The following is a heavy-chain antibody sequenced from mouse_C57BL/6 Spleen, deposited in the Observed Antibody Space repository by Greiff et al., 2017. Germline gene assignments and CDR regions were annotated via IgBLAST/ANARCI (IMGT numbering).Heavy chain of an antibody. CDR1: GYTFTDYY. Sequence: EVQLQQSGPELVKPGASVKISCKASGYTFTDYYMNWVKQSHGNSLEWIGDIKPNNGGTSYKQKFKGKATLTVDKSSRTAYMELRSLTSEDSAVYYCARWFLDCYYFDYWGQGTTLTVSS. CDR2: IKPNNGGT. J-gene: IGHJ2*01. CDR3: ARWFLDCYYFDY. D-gene: IGHD2-2*01. V-gene: IGHV1-26*01.